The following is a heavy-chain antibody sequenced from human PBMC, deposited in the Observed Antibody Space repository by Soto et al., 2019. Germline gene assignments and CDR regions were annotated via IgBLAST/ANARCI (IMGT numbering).Heavy chain of an antibody. CDR2: ISYDGSNK. V-gene: IGHV3-30*18. CDR3: AKDLGELRSPYYFDY. CDR1: GFTFSSYG. J-gene: IGHJ4*02. Sequence: PGGSLRLSCAAPGFTFSSYGMHWVRQAPGKGLEGVAVISYDGSNKYYADSVKGRFTISRDNSKNTLCLQMNSLRAEDTAVYYCAKDLGELRSPYYFDYWGQGTLVTVSS. D-gene: IGHD1-26*01.